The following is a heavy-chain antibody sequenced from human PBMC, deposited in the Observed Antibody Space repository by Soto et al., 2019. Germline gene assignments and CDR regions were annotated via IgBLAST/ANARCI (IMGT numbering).Heavy chain of an antibody. J-gene: IGHJ6*02. CDR2: IYWDDDN. D-gene: IGHD1-1*01. Sequence: QITLKESGPTLVKPTQTLTMTCTFSGFSLSTGGVGVGWIRQPPGKALAWLALIYWDDDNRYRPSLKSRLAIHKATPKNQGVLIMTNMDPVDTATYYCAHRASPADLEGQFYPYYYYYGLDVWGQGTTVTGSS. CDR1: GFSLSTGGVG. CDR3: AHRASPADLEGQFYPYYYYYGLDV. V-gene: IGHV2-5*02.